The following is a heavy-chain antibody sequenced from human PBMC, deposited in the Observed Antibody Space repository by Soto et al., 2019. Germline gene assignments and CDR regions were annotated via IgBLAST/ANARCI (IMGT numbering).Heavy chain of an antibody. V-gene: IGHV3-30-3*01. Sequence: GGSLRLSCAASGFTFSSYAMHWVRQAPGKGLEWVAVISYDGSNKYYADSVKGRFTISRDNSKNTLYLQMNSLRAEDTAVYYCARDGESYCSSGWYYKCCDAFDIWGQGTMVTVSS. J-gene: IGHJ3*02. CDR3: ARDGESYCSSGWYYKCCDAFDI. CDR2: ISYDGSNK. CDR1: GFTFSSYA. D-gene: IGHD6-19*01.